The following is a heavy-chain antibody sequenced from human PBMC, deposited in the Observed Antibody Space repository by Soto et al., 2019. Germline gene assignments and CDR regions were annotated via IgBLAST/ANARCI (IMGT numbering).Heavy chain of an antibody. CDR2: IYYSGST. J-gene: IGHJ4*02. V-gene: IGHV4-39*01. CDR1: GGSISSTNYY. CDR3: ARGFTKVVTVDY. Sequence: ETLSLTCTVSGGSISSTNYYWGWIRQPPGKGLEWIGSIYYSGSTYYNPSLKSRVTISVDTSKNQFSLKLSSVTAADTAVYYCARGFTKVVTVDYWGQGTLVTVSS. D-gene: IGHD3-10*01.